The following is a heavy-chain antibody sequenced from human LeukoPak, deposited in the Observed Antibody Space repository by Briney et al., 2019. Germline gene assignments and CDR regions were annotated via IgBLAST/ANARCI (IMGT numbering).Heavy chain of an antibody. Sequence: PGGSLRLSCAASGFTFSSYGMHWVRQAPGKGLEWVAVIWYDGSNKYYADSVKGRFTISRDNSKNTLYLQMNSLRAEDTAVYYCARDRSAAARESEYFQHWGQGTLVTVSS. D-gene: IGHD6-13*01. J-gene: IGHJ1*01. V-gene: IGHV3-33*01. CDR2: IWYDGSNK. CDR3: ARDRSAAARESEYFQH. CDR1: GFTFSSYG.